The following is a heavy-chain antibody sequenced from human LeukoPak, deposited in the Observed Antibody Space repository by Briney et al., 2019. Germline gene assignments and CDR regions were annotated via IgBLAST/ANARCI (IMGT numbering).Heavy chain of an antibody. CDR1: GYTFTDNY. J-gene: IGHJ4*02. V-gene: IGHV1-2*02. CDR2: INPNSGGT. CDR3: ARVKYFDN. Sequence: ASVKVSSKASGYTFTDNYIHWVRQAPGQGLEWMGWINPNSGGTNYVQRFQGRITMTRNTSISTAYMELSSLRSDDTAVYYCARVKYFDNWGQGTLVTVSS.